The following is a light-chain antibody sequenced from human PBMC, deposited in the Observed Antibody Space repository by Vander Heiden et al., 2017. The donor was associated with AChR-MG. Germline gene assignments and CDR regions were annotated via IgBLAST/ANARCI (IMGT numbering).Light chain of an antibody. J-gene: IGKJ2*01. Sequence: DAVLTPSPLSLPVTLGQPASISCRPSQSLVYGDGNTYLNWFHQRPGQSPRRLIYKVSNRDSGVPDRFSGSGSGTEFTLRISRVEAEDVGIYYCMQASHWPYTFGQGTKLEIK. CDR2: KVS. CDR3: MQASHWPYT. V-gene: IGKV2-30*01. CDR1: QSLVYGDGNTY.